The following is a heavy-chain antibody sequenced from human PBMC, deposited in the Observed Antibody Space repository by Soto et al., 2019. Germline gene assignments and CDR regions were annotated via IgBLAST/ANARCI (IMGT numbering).Heavy chain of an antibody. D-gene: IGHD2-2*03. V-gene: IGHV3-21*01. J-gene: IGHJ6*03. Sequence: EVQLVESGGGLVKPGGSLRLSCAASGFTFSSYSMNWVRQAPGKGLEWVSSISSSSSYIYYADSVKGRFTISRDNAKNSLYLQMNSLRAEDTAVYYCARAASPAGLDIVVVPAAPDYYYYYMDVWGKGTTVTVSS. CDR1: GFTFSSYS. CDR2: ISSSSSYI. CDR3: ARAASPAGLDIVVVPAAPDYYYYYMDV.